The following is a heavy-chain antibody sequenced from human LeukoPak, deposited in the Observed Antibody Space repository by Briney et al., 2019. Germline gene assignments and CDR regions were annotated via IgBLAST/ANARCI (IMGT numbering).Heavy chain of an antibody. V-gene: IGHV1-69*05. D-gene: IGHD5-24*01. CDR1: GGSFRDYT. J-gene: IGHJ4*02. CDR2: SVPIFGTA. Sequence: GSSVKVSCKTSGGSFRDYTISWVRQAPGQGLEWMGRSVPIFGTANYAHKFQGRVTLSTDESSSTAYMGLSSLRSEDTAIYYCARGAGYLHLRAVYFDFWGQGTLITVSS. CDR3: ARGAGYLHLRAVYFDF.